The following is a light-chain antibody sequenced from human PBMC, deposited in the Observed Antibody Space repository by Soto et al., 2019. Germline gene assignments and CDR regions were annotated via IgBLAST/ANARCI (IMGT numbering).Light chain of an antibody. CDR1: SNDVVCYNY. CDR3: SSYTTSNTRQIV. V-gene: IGLV2-14*01. J-gene: IGLJ1*01. Sequence: QSALTQPASVSGSPGQSITISCTGNSNDVVCYNYVSWYQQHPGKAPKFMIYDVSNRPSGVSNRFSGSKSGNTASLTISGLQAEDEADYYCSSYTTSNTRQIVFGTGTKVTVL. CDR2: DVS.